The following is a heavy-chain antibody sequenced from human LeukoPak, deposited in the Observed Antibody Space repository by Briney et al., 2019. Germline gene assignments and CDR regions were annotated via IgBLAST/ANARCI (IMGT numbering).Heavy chain of an antibody. J-gene: IGHJ4*02. CDR1: GGSITDYF. CDR2: INHSGST. D-gene: IGHD3-10*01. CDR3: ARRPPSYSDNSGTYYLGGFDY. V-gene: IGHV4-34*01. Sequence: SETLSLTCALSGGSITDYFYNWVRQPPGKGLEWIGEINHSGSTNYNPSLKSRVTISVDTSKNQFSLNLNSVTAADTAVYYCARRPPSYSDNSGTYYLGGFDYWGQGTLVTVSS.